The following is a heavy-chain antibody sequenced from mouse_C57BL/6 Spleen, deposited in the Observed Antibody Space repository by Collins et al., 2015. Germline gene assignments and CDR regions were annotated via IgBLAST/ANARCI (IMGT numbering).Heavy chain of an antibody. CDR3: ARDKAARATPFAY. V-gene: IGHV2-9*02. Sequence: QVQLKESGPGLVAPSQSLSITCTVSGFSLTSYGVHWVRQPPGKGLEWLGVIWAGGSTNYNSALMSRLSISKDNSKSQVFLKMNSLQTDDTAMYYCARDKAARATPFAYWGQGTLVTVSA. D-gene: IGHD3-1*01. J-gene: IGHJ3*01. CDR2: IWAGGST. CDR1: GFSLTSYG.